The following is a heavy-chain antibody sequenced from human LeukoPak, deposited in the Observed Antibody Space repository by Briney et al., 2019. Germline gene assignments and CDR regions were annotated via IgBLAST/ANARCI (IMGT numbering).Heavy chain of an antibody. CDR2: INPNSGDT. Sequence: GASVKVSCKASGYTFTGYYIYWVRQAPGQGLECMGYINPNSGDTNYAQKFQGRVTMTRDTPINTAYMELSRLRSDDTAMYYCARLLAWGSWYFDYWGQGTLDTVSS. CDR1: GYTFTGYY. J-gene: IGHJ4*02. V-gene: IGHV1-2*02. D-gene: IGHD7-27*01. CDR3: ARLLAWGSWYFDY.